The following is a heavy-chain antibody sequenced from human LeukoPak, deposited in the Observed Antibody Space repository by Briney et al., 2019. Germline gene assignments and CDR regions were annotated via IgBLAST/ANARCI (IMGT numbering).Heavy chain of an antibody. CDR2: ISGSGGST. V-gene: IGHV3-23*01. D-gene: IGHD3-10*01. CDR3: AKAIVRGVPGGGYYYYGMDV. Sequence: PGGSLRLSCAASGFTFSSYAMSWVRQAPGRGLEWVSAISGSGGSTYYADSVKGRFTISRDNSKNTLYLQMNSLRAEDTAVYYCAKAIVRGVPGGGYYYYGMDVRGQGTTVTVSS. J-gene: IGHJ6*02. CDR1: GFTFSSYA.